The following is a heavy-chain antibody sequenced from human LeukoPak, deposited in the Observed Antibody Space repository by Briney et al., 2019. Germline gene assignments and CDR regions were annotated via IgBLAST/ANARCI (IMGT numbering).Heavy chain of an antibody. D-gene: IGHD6-19*01. Sequence: PGGSLRLSCAASGFTFSDYYMSWIRQAPGKGLEWVSYISSSGSTIYYADSVKGRFTISGDNAKNSLYLQMNSLRDEDTAVYYCAREYCRGYSSGCGALDIWGQGTMVTVSS. V-gene: IGHV3-11*04. CDR1: GFTFSDYY. J-gene: IGHJ3*02. CDR3: AREYCRGYSSGCGALDI. CDR2: ISSSGSTI.